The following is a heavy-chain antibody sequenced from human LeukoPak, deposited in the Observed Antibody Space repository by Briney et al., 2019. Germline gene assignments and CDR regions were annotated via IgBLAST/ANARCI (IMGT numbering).Heavy chain of an antibody. Sequence: PGGSLRLSCSGSGFTFSDYAMFWVRQAPGKGLEYVSAIVSNGRSTYLADTVKDRFTISRDNSKNMLYLQMSSLRPEDTAVYYCVKAKYYSWSDGSSFDCWGQGTLVTVSS. CDR1: GFTFSDYA. CDR3: VKAKYYSWSDGSSFDC. V-gene: IGHV3-64D*06. D-gene: IGHD1-1*01. J-gene: IGHJ4*02. CDR2: IVSNGRST.